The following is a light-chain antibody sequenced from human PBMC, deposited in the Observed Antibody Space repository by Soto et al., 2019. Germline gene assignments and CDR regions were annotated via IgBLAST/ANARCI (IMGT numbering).Light chain of an antibody. Sequence: QSALTQPPSASGSPGQSVTISCAGTSSDVGGYNYVSWYQQHPGKAPKLMIYAVTKRPSGVPDRFSGSKSGNTASLTVSGLQAEDEADYYCGSYSGSKHWVFGGGTKLTVL. CDR3: GSYSGSKHWV. J-gene: IGLJ3*02. CDR1: SSDVGGYNY. CDR2: AVT. V-gene: IGLV2-8*01.